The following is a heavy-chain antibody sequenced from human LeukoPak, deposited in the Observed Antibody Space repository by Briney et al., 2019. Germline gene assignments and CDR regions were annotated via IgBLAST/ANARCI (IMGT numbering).Heavy chain of an antibody. D-gene: IGHD2-2*01. Sequence: ASVKVSCKASGYTFTGYYMHWVRQAPGQGLEWMGGIIPIFGTANYAQKFQGRVTITTDESTSTAYMELSSLRSEDTAVYYCARGPYCSSTSCHYYYYYYMDVWGKGTTVTVSS. V-gene: IGHV1-69*05. CDR2: IIPIFGTA. CDR1: GYTFTGYY. CDR3: ARGPYCSSTSCHYYYYYYMDV. J-gene: IGHJ6*03.